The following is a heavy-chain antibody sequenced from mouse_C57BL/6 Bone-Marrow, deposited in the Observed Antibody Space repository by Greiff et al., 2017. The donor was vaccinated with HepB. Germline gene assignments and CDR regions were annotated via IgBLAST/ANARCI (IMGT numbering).Heavy chain of an antibody. Sequence: VHVKQSGAELVKPGASVKLSCTASGFNIKDYYMHWVKQRTEQGLEWIGRIDPEDGETKYAPKFQGKATITADTSSNTAYLQLSSLTSEDTAVYYCARGFTTVVPYAMDYWGQGTSVTVSS. CDR3: ARGFTTVVPYAMDY. V-gene: IGHV14-2*01. D-gene: IGHD1-1*01. CDR1: GFNIKDYY. J-gene: IGHJ4*01. CDR2: IDPEDGET.